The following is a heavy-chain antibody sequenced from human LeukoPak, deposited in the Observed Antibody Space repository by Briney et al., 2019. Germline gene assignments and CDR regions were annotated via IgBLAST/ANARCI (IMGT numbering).Heavy chain of an antibody. J-gene: IGHJ4*02. V-gene: IGHV3-21*01. D-gene: IGHD6-13*01. Sequence: PGGSLRLSCAASGFTFSNSGMSWVRQAPGKGLEWVSAISTDAGETHYADSVKGRFTISRDNAKNSLYLQMNSLRAEDTAVYYCARDRSSWDDFDYWGQGTLVTVSS. CDR2: ISTDAGET. CDR1: GFTFSNSG. CDR3: ARDRSSWDDFDY.